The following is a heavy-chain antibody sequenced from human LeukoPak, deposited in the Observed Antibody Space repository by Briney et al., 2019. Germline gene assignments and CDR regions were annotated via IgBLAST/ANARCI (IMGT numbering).Heavy chain of an antibody. CDR3: AREGYYYDSSASDAFDI. D-gene: IGHD3-22*01. CDR2: ISAYNGNT. CDR1: GYTFTCYG. J-gene: IGHJ3*02. Sequence: GASVKVSCKASGYTFTCYGISWVRQAPGQGLEWMGWISAYNGNTNYAQKLQGRVTMTTDTSTSTAYMELRSLRSDDTAVYYCAREGYYYDSSASDAFDIWGQGTMVTVSS. V-gene: IGHV1-18*01.